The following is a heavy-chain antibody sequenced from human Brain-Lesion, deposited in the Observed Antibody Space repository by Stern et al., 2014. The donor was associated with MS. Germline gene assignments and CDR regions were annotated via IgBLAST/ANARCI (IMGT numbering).Heavy chain of an antibody. J-gene: IGHJ6*02. D-gene: IGHD3-3*01. CDR2: VNPNTGGT. CDR1: GYIFTGSY. V-gene: IGHV1-2*02. CDR3: ARDQRGITIFGVVTDYYYLGMDV. Sequence: VQLVESGAEVKKPGASVKVSCKTSGYIFTGSYIHWVRQAPGQGLEWMAWVNPNTGGTKYAQKFQGRVTMSRDTSISTAYVELSSLTSDDTAVYYCARDQRGITIFGVVTDYYYLGMDVWGQGTTVTVSS.